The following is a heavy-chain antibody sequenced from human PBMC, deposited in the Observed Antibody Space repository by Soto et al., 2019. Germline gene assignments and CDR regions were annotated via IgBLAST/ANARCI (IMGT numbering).Heavy chain of an antibody. CDR1: GFTFDDYG. CDR3: ARSGEFSASDYFAF. D-gene: IGHD3-10*01. Sequence: EVQLVQYGGGWVQPGRSLRLSCGASGFTFDDYGMHWVRQAPGKGLEWVSSISCNSGRIGYADSVKGRFTISRDNVKYSLYLQMKSLGAEDPALYYCARSGEFSASDYFAFWGQGTLVTVSS. V-gene: IGHV3-9*01. CDR2: ISCNSGRI. J-gene: IGHJ4*02.